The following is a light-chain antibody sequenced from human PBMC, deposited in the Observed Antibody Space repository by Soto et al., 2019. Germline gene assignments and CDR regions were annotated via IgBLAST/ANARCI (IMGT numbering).Light chain of an antibody. V-gene: IGKV3-11*01. CDR2: DAS. J-gene: IGKJ4*01. CDR3: QQYNKWPLT. Sequence: EIVLTQSPATLSLSPGERATLSCRASQSVSSYLTWYQQKPGQAPRLLIYDASKKATDIPARFSGSGSGTDFTLTISSLQSEDFAVYYCQQYNKWPLTFGGGTKLEIK. CDR1: QSVSSY.